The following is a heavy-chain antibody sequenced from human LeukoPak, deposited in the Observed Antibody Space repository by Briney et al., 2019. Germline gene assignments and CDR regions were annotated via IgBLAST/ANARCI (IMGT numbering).Heavy chain of an antibody. CDR2: IWYDGSNK. CDR3: ARDPGVSMVRGVITYYFDY. J-gene: IGHJ4*02. Sequence: GGSLRLSCEASGFTFSSYGIHWARQAPGKGLEWVAVIWYDGSNKYYADSVKGRFIISRDNSKNTLYLQMNSLRVEDTAVYYCARDPGVSMVRGVITYYFDYWGQGTLVTVSS. D-gene: IGHD3-10*01. CDR1: GFTFSSYG. V-gene: IGHV3-33*01.